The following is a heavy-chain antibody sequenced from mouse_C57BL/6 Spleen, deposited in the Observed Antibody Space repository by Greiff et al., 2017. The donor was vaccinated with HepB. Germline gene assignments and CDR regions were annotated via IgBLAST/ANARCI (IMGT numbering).Heavy chain of an antibody. V-gene: IGHV1-64*01. Sequence: QFQLQQPGAELVKPGASVKLSCKASGYTFTSYWMHWVKQRPGQGLEWIGMIHPNSGSTNYNEKFKSKATLTVDKSSSTAYMQLSSLTSEDSAVYYCARSLYYYGPFAYWGQGTLVTVSA. D-gene: IGHD1-1*01. CDR1: GYTFTSYW. J-gene: IGHJ3*01. CDR2: IHPNSGST. CDR3: ARSLYYYGPFAY.